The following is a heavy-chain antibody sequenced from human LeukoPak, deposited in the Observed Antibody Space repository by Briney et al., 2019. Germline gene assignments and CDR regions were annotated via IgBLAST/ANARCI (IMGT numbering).Heavy chain of an antibody. V-gene: IGHV1-2*06. CDR1: GYTFTGYY. Sequence: ASVKVPCKASGYTFTGYYMHWVRQAPGQGLEWMGRINPNSGGTNYAQKFQGRVTMTRDTSISTAYMELSRLRSDDTAVYYCAASALYYDFWSGYYINWFDPWGQGTLVTVSS. CDR3: AASALYYDFWSGYYINWFDP. CDR2: INPNSGGT. J-gene: IGHJ5*02. D-gene: IGHD3-3*01.